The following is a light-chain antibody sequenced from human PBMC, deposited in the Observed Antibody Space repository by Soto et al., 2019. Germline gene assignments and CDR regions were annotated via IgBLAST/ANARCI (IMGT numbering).Light chain of an antibody. J-gene: IGLJ1*01. CDR1: SSDVGRYDH. V-gene: IGLV2-8*01. Sequence: QSALTQPPSASGSPGQSVTIPCTGTSSDVGRYDHVSWYQQHPGKAPRLIIYEVTKRPAGVPDRFSGSKSGNTASLTVSGLQAEDEADYYCSSDAGNYNYVFGTGTKVTVL. CDR3: SSDAGNYNYV. CDR2: EVT.